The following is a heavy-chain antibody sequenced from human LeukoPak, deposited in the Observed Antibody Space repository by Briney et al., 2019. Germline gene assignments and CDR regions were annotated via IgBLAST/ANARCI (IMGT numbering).Heavy chain of an antibody. D-gene: IGHD4-17*01. V-gene: IGHV1-3*03. J-gene: IGHJ5*02. CDR2: INAGNGNT. Sequence: ASVKFACKASGYTFTSYAMHWVRQAPGQRLEWMGWINAGNGNTKYSQEFQGRVTITRDTSASTAYLELSSLRSEDMAVYYCARGEGSTVTTNWFDPWGQGTLVTVSS. CDR3: ARGEGSTVTTNWFDP. CDR1: GYTFTSYA.